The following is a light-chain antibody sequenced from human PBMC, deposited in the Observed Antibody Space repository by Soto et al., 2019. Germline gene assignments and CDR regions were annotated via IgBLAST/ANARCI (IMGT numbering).Light chain of an antibody. CDR3: EQFSDFPRT. CDR2: QVS. Sequence: DIVLTQTPLSSPVTLGQPASISCRSSQSLVYSDGNTYLSWLQQRPGQPPRLLIYQVSNRFSGVQDRFSGSGAGTVLPLKISGVEAEDVGVYYCEQFSDFPRTFGQGTKVEIK. CDR1: QSLVYSDGNTY. J-gene: IGKJ1*01. V-gene: IGKV2-24*01.